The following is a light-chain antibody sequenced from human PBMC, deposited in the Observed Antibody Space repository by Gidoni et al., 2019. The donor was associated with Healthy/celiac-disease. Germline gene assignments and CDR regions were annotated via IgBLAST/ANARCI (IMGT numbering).Light chain of an antibody. J-gene: IGKJ1*01. V-gene: IGKV1-5*03. CDR1: QSISSW. CDR3: QQYNSYSWT. Sequence: IQMTQYPSTLSASVGDRVTITCRASQSISSWLAWYQQKPGKAPKLLIYKASSLESGVPSRFSGSGSGTEFTLTISSLQPDDFATYYCQQYNSYSWTFGQXTKVEIK. CDR2: KAS.